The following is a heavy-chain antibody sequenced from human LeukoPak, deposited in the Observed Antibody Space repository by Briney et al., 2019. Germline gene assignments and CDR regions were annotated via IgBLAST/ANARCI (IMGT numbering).Heavy chain of an antibody. V-gene: IGHV4-39*01. CDR1: GGSISSSSYY. CDR2: IYYSGST. J-gene: IGHJ4*02. CDR3: GRRETTVTSYFDY. Sequence: ASETLSLTCTVSGGSISSSSYYWDWIRQPPGKGLVRIGSIYYSGSTYYNPSLKSRVTIPVDTSKSQFSLKLSSVTAADTGVYYCGRRETTVTSYFDYWGQGTLVTVSS. D-gene: IGHD4-17*01.